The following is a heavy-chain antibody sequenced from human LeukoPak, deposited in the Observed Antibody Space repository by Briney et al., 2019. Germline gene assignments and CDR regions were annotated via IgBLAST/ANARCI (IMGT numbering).Heavy chain of an antibody. CDR3: ARGVSGITMVRGVTQPPYYFDY. CDR1: GGSFSGYY. J-gene: IGHJ4*02. D-gene: IGHD3-10*01. CDR2: INHSGST. Sequence: PSETLSLTCAVYGGSFSGYYWSWIRQPPGKGLEWIGEINHSGSTNYNPSLQSRVTISVDTSKNQFSLKLSSVTAADTAVYYCARGVSGITMVRGVTQPPYYFDYWGQGTLVTVSS. V-gene: IGHV4-34*01.